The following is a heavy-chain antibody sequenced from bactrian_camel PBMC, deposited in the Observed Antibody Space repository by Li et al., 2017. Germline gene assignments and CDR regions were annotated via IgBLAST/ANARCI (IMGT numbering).Heavy chain of an antibody. Sequence: DVQLVESGGGLVQPRGSLRLSCAASGFAFSTYAMSWVRQAPGKGLEWVSVINSGGGSTYYADSVKGRFTISRDNAKNTLYLQMNSLKSEDTAIYYCNAMCEGEGDFGYWGLGTQVTVS. CDR2: INSGGGST. J-gene: IGHJ6*01. V-gene: IGHV3S31*01. CDR3: NAMCEGEGDFGY. CDR1: GFAFSTYA.